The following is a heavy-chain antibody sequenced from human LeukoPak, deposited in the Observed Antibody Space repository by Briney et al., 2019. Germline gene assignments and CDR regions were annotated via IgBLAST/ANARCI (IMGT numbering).Heavy chain of an antibody. V-gene: IGHV3-30*01. CDR1: GFNFNNHA. D-gene: IGHD6-13*01. Sequence: PGGSLRLSCAASGFNFNNHAMHRVRQAPGNGLEWVGVIAYSETRIHYADSVKGRLTISRDNSKNTLFLQMDSLTADDTAVYYCAKEGSGSSWSSFDYWGQGTLVAVSS. CDR2: IAYSETRI. J-gene: IGHJ4*02. CDR3: AKEGSGSSWSSFDY.